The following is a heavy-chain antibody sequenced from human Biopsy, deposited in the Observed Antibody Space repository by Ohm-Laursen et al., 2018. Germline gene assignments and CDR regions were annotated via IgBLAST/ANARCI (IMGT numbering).Heavy chain of an antibody. CDR3: ATGPYYDTRFYYNVRPFDF. CDR1: GYTLTELS. D-gene: IGHD3-10*01. J-gene: IGHJ4*02. CDR2: FDREERKT. Sequence: ASVKASCKVSGYTLTELSLHWVRQTGGNGLEWMGGFDREERKTVYAEKFQGRVTMTEDTSTDTVYMEVTSLRSDDTAVYYCATGPYYDTRFYYNVRPFDFWGQGTLVTVSS. V-gene: IGHV1-24*01.